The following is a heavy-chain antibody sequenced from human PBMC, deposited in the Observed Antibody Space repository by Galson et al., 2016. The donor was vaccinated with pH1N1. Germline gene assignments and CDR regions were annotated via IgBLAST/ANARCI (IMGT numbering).Heavy chain of an antibody. V-gene: IGHV5-51*01. CDR2: IYLGGSLI. CDR1: GYRFTNSW. Sequence: QSGAEVKKPGESLKISCKGSGYRFTNSWIGWVRQMPGKGLEWMGIIYLGGSLIRYRPSFQGQVTISADKSINIVYLEWSSLKASDTATYYCARQNDYGDYRWDAFDIWGQGTMVTVSS. J-gene: IGHJ3*02. CDR3: ARQNDYGDYRWDAFDI. D-gene: IGHD4-17*01.